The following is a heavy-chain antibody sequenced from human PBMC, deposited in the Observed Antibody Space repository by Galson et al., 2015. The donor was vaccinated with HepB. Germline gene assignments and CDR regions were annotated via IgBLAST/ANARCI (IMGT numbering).Heavy chain of an antibody. CDR1: GFTFSNYI. CDR2: ISTSSTYI. CDR3: ARAPVYSDSPFGGMDV. V-gene: IGHV3-21*01. Sequence: SLRLSCAASGFTFSNYIMNWVRQAPGKGLEWLSSISTSSTYIYYADSVKGRFTISRHNAKNSLHLQMNSLRAEDMAVYYCARAPVYSDSPFGGMDVWGKGTAVTVSS. D-gene: IGHD3-10*01. J-gene: IGHJ6*03.